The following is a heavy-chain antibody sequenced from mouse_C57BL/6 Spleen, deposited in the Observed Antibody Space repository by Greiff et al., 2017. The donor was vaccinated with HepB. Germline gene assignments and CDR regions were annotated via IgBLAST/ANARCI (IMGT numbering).Heavy chain of an antibody. CDR3: ASSSRRYYFDY. V-gene: IGHV1-82*01. CDR1: GYAFSSSW. D-gene: IGHD1-1*01. Sequence: QVQLKQSGPELVKPGASVKISCKASGYAFSSSWMNWVKQRPGKGLEWIGRIYPGDGDTNYNGKFKGKATLTADKSSSTAYMQLSSLTSEDSAVYFCASSSRRYYFDYWGQGTTLTVSS. CDR2: IYPGDGDT. J-gene: IGHJ2*01.